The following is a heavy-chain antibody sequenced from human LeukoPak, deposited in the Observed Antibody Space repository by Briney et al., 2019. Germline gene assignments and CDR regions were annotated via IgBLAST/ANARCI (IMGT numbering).Heavy chain of an antibody. CDR1: AYTFTVYY. D-gene: IGHD4-17*01. CDR2: INPNSGGT. V-gene: IGHV1-2*02. CDR3: ASLYGDYVRSDY. J-gene: IGHJ4*02. Sequence: GASVTVSFTGSAYTFTVYYMHWVRQAPGQGLEWMGWINPNSGGTNYTQKFQGRVTMTRDTAISTAYMELSRLRSDDTAVYYCASLYGDYVRSDYWGQGTLVTVSS.